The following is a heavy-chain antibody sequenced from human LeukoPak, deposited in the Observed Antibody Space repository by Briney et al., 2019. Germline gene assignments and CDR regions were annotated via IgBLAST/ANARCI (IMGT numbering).Heavy chain of an antibody. CDR1: GFTFSSYA. Sequence: PGGSLRLSCAASGFTFSSYAMHWVRQAPGKGLEWVAIIWSDGNNRYYADSVEGRFTISRDTSKNTLFLQMNSLRAGDTAVYYCARGQPGVAAAGNLDYWGQGTLVTVSS. CDR2: IWSDGNNR. V-gene: IGHV3-33*01. J-gene: IGHJ4*02. CDR3: ARGQPGVAAAGNLDY. D-gene: IGHD6-13*01.